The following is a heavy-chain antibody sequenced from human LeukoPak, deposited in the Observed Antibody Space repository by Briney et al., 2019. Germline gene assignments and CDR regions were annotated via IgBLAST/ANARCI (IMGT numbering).Heavy chain of an antibody. CDR3: ARGLLAYDSHGFPIAGAPATFDF. D-gene: IGHD3-22*01. CDR2: IHNSGNT. V-gene: IGHV4-30-4*01. CDR1: GDSITSVDYF. Sequence: SQTLSLTCTVSGDSITSVDYFWSWIRQSPGKGLEGLGYIHNSGNTYYNPSRQSRISLSIDTSKSEVSLRLTSVTAADTAVYFCARGLLAYDSHGFPIAGAPATFDFWGQGTLVTVSS. J-gene: IGHJ4*02.